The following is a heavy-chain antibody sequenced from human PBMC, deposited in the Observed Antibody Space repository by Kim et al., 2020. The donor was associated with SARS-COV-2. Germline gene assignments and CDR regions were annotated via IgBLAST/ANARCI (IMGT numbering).Heavy chain of an antibody. CDR3: ARDLSYSSGWYGGMDV. CDR1: GGTFSSYA. Sequence: SVKVSCKASGGTFSSYAISWVRQAPGQGLEWMGGIIPIFGTANYAQKFQGRVTITADESTSTAYMELSSLRSEDTAVYYCARDLSYSSGWYGGMDVWGQGTTVTVSS. D-gene: IGHD6-19*01. CDR2: IIPIFGTA. V-gene: IGHV1-69*13. J-gene: IGHJ6*02.